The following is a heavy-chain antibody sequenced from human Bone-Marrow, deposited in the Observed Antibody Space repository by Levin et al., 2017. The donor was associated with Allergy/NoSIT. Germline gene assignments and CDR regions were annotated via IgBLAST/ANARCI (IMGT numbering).Heavy chain of an antibody. D-gene: IGHD2-21*02. CDR1: GGSISSSSYY. V-gene: IGHV4-39*01. CDR2: IYYSGST. CDR3: ARRPYCGGDCYSNRPRYFQH. J-gene: IGHJ1*01. Sequence: SETLSLTCTVSGGSISSSSYYWGWIRQPPGKGLEWIGSIYYSGSTYYNPSLKSRVTISVDTSKNQFSLKLSSVTAADTAVYYCARRPYCGGDCYSNRPRYFQHWGQGTLVTVSS.